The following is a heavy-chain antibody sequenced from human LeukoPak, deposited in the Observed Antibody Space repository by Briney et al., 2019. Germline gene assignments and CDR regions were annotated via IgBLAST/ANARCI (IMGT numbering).Heavy chain of an antibody. J-gene: IGHJ4*02. CDR1: GFTFDDYG. CDR2: INWNGGHT. D-gene: IGHD3-3*01. Sequence: PGGSLRLSCAASGFTFDDYGIHWVRQAPGKGLEWVSGINWNGGHTNYADSVKGRFTISRDNAKNSLYLQMNSLRAEDTAVYYCARLREIPVFGVVTKSTSYFDYWGQGTLVTVSS. CDR3: ARLREIPVFGVVTKSTSYFDY. V-gene: IGHV3-20*04.